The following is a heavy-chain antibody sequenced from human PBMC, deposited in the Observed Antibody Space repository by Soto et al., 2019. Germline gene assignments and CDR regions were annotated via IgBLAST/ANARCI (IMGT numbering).Heavy chain of an antibody. J-gene: IGHJ4*02. CDR3: ARDHSPMVRGVSFDY. CDR1: GGSFSGYY. Sequence: PSETLSLTCAVYGGSFSGYYWSWIRQPPGKGLEWIGEINHSGSTNYNPSLKSRVTISVDTSKNQFSLKLSSVTAADTAVYYCARDHSPMVRGVSFDYWGQGTLVTVSS. D-gene: IGHD3-10*01. CDR2: INHSGST. V-gene: IGHV4-34*01.